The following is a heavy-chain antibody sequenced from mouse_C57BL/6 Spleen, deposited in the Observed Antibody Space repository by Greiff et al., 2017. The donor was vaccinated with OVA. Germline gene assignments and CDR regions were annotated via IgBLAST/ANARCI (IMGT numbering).Heavy chain of an antibody. CDR2: IRNKANGYTT. CDR1: GFTFTDYY. J-gene: IGHJ2*01. D-gene: IGHD1-1*01. Sequence: VQLKESGGGLVQPGGSLSLSCAASGFTFTDYYMSWVRQPPGKALEWLGFIRNKANGYTTEYSASVKGRFTISRDNSQSILYLQMNALRAEDSATYYGARYLYCGSSYYFDYWGQGTTLTVSS. V-gene: IGHV7-3*01. CDR3: ARYLYCGSSYYFDY.